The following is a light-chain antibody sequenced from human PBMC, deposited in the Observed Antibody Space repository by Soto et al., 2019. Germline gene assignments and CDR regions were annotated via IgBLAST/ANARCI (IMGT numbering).Light chain of an antibody. CDR2: GAS. Sequence: EIVMTQSPATLSVSPGERATFSCRASQSVSSNSAWFQQKPSQAPRLLIYGASIRATGIPARFSGSGSGTEFTLTISSLQSEDFAVYYCQHYNNWPPWTFGQGTKVDIK. J-gene: IGKJ1*01. CDR3: QHYNNWPPWT. V-gene: IGKV3-15*01. CDR1: QSVSSN.